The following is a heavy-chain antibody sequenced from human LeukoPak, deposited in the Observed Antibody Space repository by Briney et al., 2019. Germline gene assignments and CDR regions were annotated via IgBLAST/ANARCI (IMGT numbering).Heavy chain of an antibody. CDR3: ARAGYSSSSHYYYMDV. CDR1: GYTFTSYT. V-gene: IGHV1-3*01. CDR2: INAGNGNT. D-gene: IGHD6-13*01. J-gene: IGHJ6*03. Sequence: ASVKVSCKASGYTFTSYTMHWVRQAPGQGLEWMRWINAGNGNTKSSQKFQDRVTITRDTSASTAYMELSRLRSDDTAVYYCARAGYSSSSHYYYMDVWGKGTTVTVSS.